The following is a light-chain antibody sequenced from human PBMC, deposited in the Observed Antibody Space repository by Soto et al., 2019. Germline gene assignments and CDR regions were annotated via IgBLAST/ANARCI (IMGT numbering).Light chain of an antibody. V-gene: IGLV6-57*04. CDR3: QSYDSSNHGV. Sequence: NFMLTQPHSVSESPGKTVTISCTRSSGSIASNYVQWYQQRPGSAPTTVTYEDNQRPSGVPDRFSGSIDSSSNSASLTISGLKTEDEADYYGQSYDSSNHGVFGGGTQLTVL. J-gene: IGLJ2*01. CDR2: EDN. CDR1: SGSIASNY.